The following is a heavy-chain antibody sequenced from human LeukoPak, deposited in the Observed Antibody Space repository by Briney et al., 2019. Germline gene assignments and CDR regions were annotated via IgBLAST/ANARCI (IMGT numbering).Heavy chain of an antibody. D-gene: IGHD3-22*01. CDR3: ASALHYFDSTAFSYYFDY. CDR2: IYYSGST. Sequence: SETLSLTCTVSGASISTYYWSWIRQTPGKGLEWIGYIYYSGSTDYNPSLKSRVTISVDTSKNQFSLKLSSVTAADTAVYYCASALHYFDSTAFSYYFDYWGQGTLVTVSS. V-gene: IGHV4-59*12. CDR1: GASISTYY. J-gene: IGHJ4*02.